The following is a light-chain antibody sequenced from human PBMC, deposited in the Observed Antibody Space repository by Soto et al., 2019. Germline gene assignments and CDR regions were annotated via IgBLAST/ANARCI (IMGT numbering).Light chain of an antibody. V-gene: IGKV3-20*01. J-gene: IGKJ1*01. CDR1: QSVSSNY. Sequence: ALTQSPGTVSSSPGERATLSCRASQSVSSNYLAWYQQKPGQAPRLLIYGASSRATGIPDRFSGSGSGTDFTLTINRLEPEDFAVYYCQQYGGLPWTFGQGTKVDI. CDR3: QQYGGLPWT. CDR2: GAS.